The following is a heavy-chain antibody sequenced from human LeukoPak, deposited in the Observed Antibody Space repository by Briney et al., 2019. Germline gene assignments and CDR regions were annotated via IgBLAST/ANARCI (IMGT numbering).Heavy chain of an antibody. V-gene: IGHV3-NL1*01. J-gene: IGHJ4*02. Sequence: AGGSLRLSCAASGFTFSSYGMHWVRQAPGKGLEWVSVIYSGGSTYYADSVKGRFTISRDSSKNTLYLQMNSLRAEDTAVYYCARDPSGDFDYWGQGTLVTVSS. D-gene: IGHD1-26*01. CDR2: IYSGGST. CDR1: GFTFSSYG. CDR3: ARDPSGDFDY.